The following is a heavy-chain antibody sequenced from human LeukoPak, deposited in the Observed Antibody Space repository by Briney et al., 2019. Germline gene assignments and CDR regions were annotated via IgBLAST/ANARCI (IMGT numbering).Heavy chain of an antibody. J-gene: IGHJ4*02. CDR1: GCTFTSYY. D-gene: IGHD6-19*01. CDR3: ARGGVGGGIAVGADY. Sequence: ASVKVSCKASGCTFTSYYMHWVRHAPVQGLGCVGIINPSGGSTSYAQKLQRRVTMTRDTSTSTVYMELSSLRSEDTAVYYCARGGVGGGIAVGADYWGQGTLVSVP. CDR2: INPSGGST. V-gene: IGHV1-46*03.